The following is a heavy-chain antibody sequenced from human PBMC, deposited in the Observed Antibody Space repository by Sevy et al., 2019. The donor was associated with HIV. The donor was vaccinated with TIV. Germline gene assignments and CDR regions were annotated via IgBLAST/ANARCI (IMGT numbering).Heavy chain of an antibody. D-gene: IGHD6-13*01. J-gene: IGHJ4*02. CDR1: GFTFSDHY. V-gene: IGHV3-72*01. CDR3: STHAGIAAAGRVFDY. CDR2: TRNKADGYTT. Sequence: GGSLRLSCAASGFTFSDHYMEWVRQAPGKGLEWVGRTRNKADGYTTEYAASVKGRFTISRDDSENSRYLQMNSLKTEDTAVYYCSTHAGIAAAGRVFDYWGQGALVTVSS.